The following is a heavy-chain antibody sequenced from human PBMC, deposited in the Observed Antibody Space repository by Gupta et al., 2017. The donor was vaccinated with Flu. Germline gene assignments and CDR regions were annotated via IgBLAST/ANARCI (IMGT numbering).Heavy chain of an antibody. CDR1: CFTFSSYA. CDR2: ISGSGVSR. D-gene: IGHD6-13*01. J-gene: IGHJ4*02. V-gene: IGHV3-23*01. CDR3: AKDSTSSWGGIDY. Sequence: EVQLLESGGGLVHPGGTLRLPCAASCFTFSSYAMTWVRQAPGKGLEWVSTISGSGVSRYFADSVKGRFTISRDNSKNTLYLQMNSLRVEDTAVYYCAKDSTSSWGGIDYWGQGTLVTVSS.